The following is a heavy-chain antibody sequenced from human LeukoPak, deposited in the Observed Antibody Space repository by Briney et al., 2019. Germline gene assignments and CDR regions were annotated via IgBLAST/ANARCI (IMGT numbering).Heavy chain of an antibody. CDR3: ARGRYYDSRGYYYFDY. J-gene: IGHJ4*02. CDR2: ISWNSGSI. D-gene: IGHD3-22*01. V-gene: IGHV3-9*01. CDR1: GFTFDDYV. Sequence: GGSLRLSCAASGFTFDDYVMHWVRQAPGKGLEWVSGISWNSGSIDYADPVKGRFTISRDNAKNSLYLQMNSLRAEDTALYYCARGRYYDSRGYYYFDYWGQGTLVTVSS.